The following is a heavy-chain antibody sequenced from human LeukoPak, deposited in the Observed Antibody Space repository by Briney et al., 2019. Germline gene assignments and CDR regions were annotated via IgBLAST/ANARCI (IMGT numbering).Heavy chain of an antibody. CDR3: VKGPEQWLAPYYMDV. J-gene: IGHJ6*03. D-gene: IGHD6-19*01. CDR2: IAHGGIQK. CDR1: ASTFSGYW. Sequence: GGSLRLSCAASASTFSGYWMTWVRQAPGKGLEWVAVIAHGGIQKHYADSVKGRFTVSRDNSENKLYLVMNHLRPADTALYYCVKGPEQWLAPYYMDVWGRGTTVTVSS. V-gene: IGHV3-30*18.